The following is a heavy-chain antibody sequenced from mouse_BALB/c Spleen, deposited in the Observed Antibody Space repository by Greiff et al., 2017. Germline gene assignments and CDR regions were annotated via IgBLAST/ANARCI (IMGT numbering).Heavy chain of an antibody. CDR3: ARFSKKSSWFAY. CDR2: ISYSGST. V-gene: IGHV3-2*02. D-gene: IGHD2-5*01. CDR1: GYSITSDYA. J-gene: IGHJ3*01. Sequence: DVQLQESGPGLVKPSQSLSLTCTVTGYSITSDYAWNWIRQFPGNKLEWMGYISYSGSTSYNPSLKSRISITRDTSKNQFFLQLNSVTTEDTATYYCARFSKKSSWFAYWGQGTLVTVSA.